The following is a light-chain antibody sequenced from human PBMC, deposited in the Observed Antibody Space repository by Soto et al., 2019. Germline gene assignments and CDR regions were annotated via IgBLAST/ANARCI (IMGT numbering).Light chain of an antibody. Sequence: QSVLTQPPSVSAAPGQKVTISCSGSSSNIGKSYVTWYQQFPGTAPKLLIYDNDKRPSGIPDRFSGSKSGTSATLGITGLQTGDEADYYCETWDTSLSAVVFGGGTKVTVL. V-gene: IGLV1-51*01. CDR1: SSNIGKSY. CDR2: DND. J-gene: IGLJ3*02. CDR3: ETWDTSLSAVV.